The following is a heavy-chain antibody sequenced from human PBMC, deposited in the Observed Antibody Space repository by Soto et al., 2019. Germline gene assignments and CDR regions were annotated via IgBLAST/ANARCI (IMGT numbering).Heavy chain of an antibody. CDR1: GYTLTELA. CDR3: ATSSYSYYYFDGMDL. Sequence: ASVKVSCKVSGYTLTELAMHWVRQAPGKRLEWMGVFDAEDGDTIYAQKFQGRVTMTEDTSTGTAYMELSSLRSEDTAVYYCATSSYSYYYFDGMDLWGQGTMVTVSS. D-gene: IGHD5-18*01. J-gene: IGHJ6*02. V-gene: IGHV1-24*01. CDR2: FDAEDGDT.